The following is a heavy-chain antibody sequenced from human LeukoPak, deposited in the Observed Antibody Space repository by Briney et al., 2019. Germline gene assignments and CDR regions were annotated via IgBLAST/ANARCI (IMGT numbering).Heavy chain of an antibody. CDR2: INMYTANP. D-gene: IGHD3-16*01. CDR3: ARRDNDDDFDY. CDR1: GYTFTRYA. V-gene: IGHV7-4-1*02. J-gene: IGHJ4*02. Sequence: ASVKVSCKASGYTFTRYAINWLRQAPGQGLEWMGWINMYTANPAYAQGFTERFVFPLDTSVTTAYLQISNLKTEDTAVYYCARRDNDDDFDYWGQGTLVTVSS.